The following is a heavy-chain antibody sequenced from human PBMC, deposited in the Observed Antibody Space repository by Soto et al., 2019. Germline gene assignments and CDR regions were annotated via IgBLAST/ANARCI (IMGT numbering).Heavy chain of an antibody. CDR1: GGSFSGYY. CDR3: ARESHDSLTGPPGVWDFDL. V-gene: IGHV4-34*01. D-gene: IGHD3-9*01. J-gene: IGHJ2*01. CDR2: INDRGSI. Sequence: QVQLQQWGAGPLRPLETLSLTCGVSGGSFSGYYWAWIRQSPGKGLEWIGEINDRGSINYNPSMKSRVSSSVDTSKNHYSLNLRSVTAADTAVYYWARESHDSLTGPPGVWDFDLWGRGTLVTVSS.